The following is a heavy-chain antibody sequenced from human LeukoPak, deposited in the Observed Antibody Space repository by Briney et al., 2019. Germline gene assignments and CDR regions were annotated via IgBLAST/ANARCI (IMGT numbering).Heavy chain of an antibody. CDR2: INHSGST. CDR1: GGSFSGYY. V-gene: IGHV4-34*01. D-gene: IGHD2-2*01. J-gene: IGHJ5*02. CDR3: ARLYCSSTSCPNEGWFDP. Sequence: SETLSLTCAVYGGSFSGYYWSWIRQPPGKGLEWIGEINHSGSTNYNPSLKSRVTISVDTSKNQFSLKLSSVAAADTAVYYCARLYCSSTSCPNEGWFDPWGQGTLVTVSS.